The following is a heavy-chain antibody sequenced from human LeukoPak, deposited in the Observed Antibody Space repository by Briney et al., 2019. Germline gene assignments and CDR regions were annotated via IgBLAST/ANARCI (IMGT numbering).Heavy chain of an antibody. Sequence: ASVKVSCKASGYTFTSYDINWVRQATGQGPEWMGWMNPNSGNTGYAQKFQGRVTMTRNTSISTAYMELSSLGFEDTAVYYCARPPGGYGSIFWGQGTLVTVSS. CDR1: GYTFTSYD. V-gene: IGHV1-8*01. D-gene: IGHD3-10*01. J-gene: IGHJ4*02. CDR2: MNPNSGNT. CDR3: ARPPGGYGSIF.